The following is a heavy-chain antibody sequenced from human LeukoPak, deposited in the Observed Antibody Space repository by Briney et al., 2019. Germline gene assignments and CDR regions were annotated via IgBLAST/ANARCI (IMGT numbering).Heavy chain of an antibody. D-gene: IGHD4-23*01. CDR1: QFAFSTYN. V-gene: IGHV3-48*02. CDR2: ISTGSSTT. J-gene: IGHJ4*02. Sequence: GGSLRLSCAASQFAFSTYNMNWVRQAPGKGLEWVSYISTGSSTTYYADSVKGRFTISRDNVENSLYLQMNSLRDEDTAVYYCARVAAGYSVNYFDYWGQGTLVTVSS. CDR3: ARVAAGYSVNYFDY.